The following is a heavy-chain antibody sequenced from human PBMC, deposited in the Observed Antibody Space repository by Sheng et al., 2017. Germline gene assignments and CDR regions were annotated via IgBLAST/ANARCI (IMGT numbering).Heavy chain of an antibody. CDR3: ARDRRELHDAFDF. Sequence: EVQLVESGGGLAQPGGSLRLSCEGAGFTFSNYWMTWVRQAPGKGLEWVANIKDDGSEKYYVDSVKGRFTISRDNAKNSLYLEMNSLRAEDTAVYYCARDRRELHDAFDFWGQGTMVTVSS. J-gene: IGHJ3*01. CDR1: GFTFSNYW. D-gene: IGHD3-10*01. CDR2: IKDDGSEK. V-gene: IGHV3-7*01.